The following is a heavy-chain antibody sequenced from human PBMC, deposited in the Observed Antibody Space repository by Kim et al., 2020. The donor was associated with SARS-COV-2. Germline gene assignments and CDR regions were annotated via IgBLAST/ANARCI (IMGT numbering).Heavy chain of an antibody. D-gene: IGHD3-22*01. CDR3: ARAPPYSSGYYYLGDGMDV. CDR1: GFTFSDYY. Sequence: GGSLRLSCAASGFTFSDYYMSWIRQAPGKGLEWVSYISSSGRTIYYADSVKGRFTISRDNAKNSLYLQMNSLRAEDTAVYYCARAPPYSSGYYYLGDGMDVWGQGTTVTVSS. J-gene: IGHJ6*02. CDR2: ISSSGRTI. V-gene: IGHV3-11*01.